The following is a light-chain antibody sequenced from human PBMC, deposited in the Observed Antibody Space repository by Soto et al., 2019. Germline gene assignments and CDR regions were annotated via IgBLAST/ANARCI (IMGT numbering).Light chain of an antibody. Sequence: DIQMTQSPSTLSASVGDRVTITCRASQSISSWLAWYQQKPGKAPKVLIYDASSLESGVPSRFSGSGSGTEFPLPISSLQYDDFATCYCQQYNSYSSFTFGQGTQLEIK. CDR2: DAS. V-gene: IGKV1-5*01. CDR3: QQYNSYSSFT. CDR1: QSISSW. J-gene: IGKJ2*01.